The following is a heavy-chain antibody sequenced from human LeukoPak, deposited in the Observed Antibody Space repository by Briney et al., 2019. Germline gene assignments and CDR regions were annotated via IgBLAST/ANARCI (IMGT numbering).Heavy chain of an antibody. CDR3: ARRNVDTASFDY. J-gene: IGHJ4*02. V-gene: IGHV3-7*01. Sequence: PGGSLRLSCAASGFTFDDYGMSWVRQAPGKGLEWVANIKQDGSEKYYVDSVKGRFTISRDNAKNSLYLQMNSLRAEDTAVYYCARRNVDTASFDYWGQGTLVTVSS. D-gene: IGHD5-18*01. CDR1: GFTFDDYG. CDR2: IKQDGSEK.